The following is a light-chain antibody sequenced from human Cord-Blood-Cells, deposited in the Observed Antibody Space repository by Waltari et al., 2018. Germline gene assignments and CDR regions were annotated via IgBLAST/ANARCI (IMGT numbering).Light chain of an antibody. CDR1: NIGSKR. CDR3: QVWDSSSDHYV. CDR2: YES. J-gene: IGLJ1*01. Sequence: SYVLTQPPSVSVAPGKTARITCGGNNIGSKRVHWYQQKPGQAPVLVIYYESDRPSGIPDRFSGSNSGNTATLTISRVEAGDEADYYCQVWDSSSDHYVFGTGTKVTVL. V-gene: IGLV3-21*04.